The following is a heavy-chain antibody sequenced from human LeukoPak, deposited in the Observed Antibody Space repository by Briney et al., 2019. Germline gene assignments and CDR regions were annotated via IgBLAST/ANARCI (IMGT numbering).Heavy chain of an antibody. CDR3: ARDIGSGDAFDI. Sequence: PSETLSLTCTVSGGSISSHYWSWIRQPPGKGLEWIGYIYYSGSTNYNPSLKSRVTISVDTSKNQFSLKLSSVTAAGTAVYYCARDIGSGDAFDIWGQGTMVTVSS. J-gene: IGHJ3*02. D-gene: IGHD1-26*01. V-gene: IGHV4-59*11. CDR1: GGSISSHY. CDR2: IYYSGST.